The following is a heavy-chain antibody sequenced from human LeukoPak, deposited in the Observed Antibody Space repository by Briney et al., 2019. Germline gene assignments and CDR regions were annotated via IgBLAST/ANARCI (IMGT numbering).Heavy chain of an antibody. CDR2: ISYDGSNK. V-gene: IGHV3-30*03. D-gene: IGHD6-19*01. CDR1: GFTFSSYG. J-gene: IGHJ5*02. Sequence: GGSLRLSCAASGFTFSSYGMHWVRQAPGKGLEWVAVISYDGSNKYYADSVKGRFTISRDNSKNTLYLQMNSLRAEDTAMYYCARDTGIAVAGTGGSWFDPWGQGTLVTVSS. CDR3: ARDTGIAVAGTGGSWFDP.